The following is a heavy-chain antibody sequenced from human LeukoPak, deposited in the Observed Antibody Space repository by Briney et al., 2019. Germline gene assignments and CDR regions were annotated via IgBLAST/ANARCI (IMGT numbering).Heavy chain of an antibody. CDR2: IKSQTHGGTA. V-gene: IGHV3-15*01. J-gene: IGHJ5*02. D-gene: IGHD3-3*01. CDR3: TTDRFS. CDR1: GFTFSNVW. Sequence: GGSLRLSCAASGFTFSNVWMSRVRQAPGKGLEWVGRIKSQTHGGTADYAAPVKGRFTISRDDSENMLYLQMDSLKTEDTAVYYCTTDRFSWGQGILVTVSS.